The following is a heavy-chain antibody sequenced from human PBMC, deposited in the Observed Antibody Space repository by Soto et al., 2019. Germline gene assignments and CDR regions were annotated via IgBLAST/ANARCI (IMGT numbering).Heavy chain of an antibody. CDR2: IYHSGST. CDR3: ARLIAAAGGNRAY. V-gene: IGHV4-39*01. CDR1: GGSITSNNYY. J-gene: IGHJ4*02. D-gene: IGHD6-13*01. Sequence: SETLSLTCTVSGGSITSNNYYWVWIRQPPGKGLEWIGSIYHSGSTYYNPSLKSRVTISVDTSKNQFSLKLSSVTAADTAVYYCARLIAAAGGNRAYSGQGTLVTVSS.